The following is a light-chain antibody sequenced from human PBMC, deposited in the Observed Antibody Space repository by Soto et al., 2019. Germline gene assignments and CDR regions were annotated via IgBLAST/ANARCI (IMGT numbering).Light chain of an antibody. V-gene: IGKV4-1*01. CDR1: QSVLYSSNNKNY. Sequence: DIVMTQSPDSLAVSLGERATINCKSSQSVLYSSNNKNYLAWYQQKPGQPPKLLIYWASTRESGVPDRFSGSGSGTDFTLTISSLQAEDVAVYSCQQYYSTPPGFGQGTKLEIK. CDR2: WAS. CDR3: QQYYSTPPG. J-gene: IGKJ2*03.